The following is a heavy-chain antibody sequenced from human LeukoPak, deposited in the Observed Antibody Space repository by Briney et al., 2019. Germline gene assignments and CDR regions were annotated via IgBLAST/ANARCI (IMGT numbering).Heavy chain of an antibody. D-gene: IGHD1-1*01. J-gene: IGHJ4*02. Sequence: TGGSLRLSCAASGFTFSSYAMHWVRQAPGKGLEWVAVISYDGSNKYYADSVKGRFTISRDNSKNTLYLQMNSLRAEDTAVYYCARVPSWRTPWFDYWGQGTLVTVSS. CDR1: GFTFSSYA. CDR2: ISYDGSNK. CDR3: ARVPSWRTPWFDY. V-gene: IGHV3-30-3*01.